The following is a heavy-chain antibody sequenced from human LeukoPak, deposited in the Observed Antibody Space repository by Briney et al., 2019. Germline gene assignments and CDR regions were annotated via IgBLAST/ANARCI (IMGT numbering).Heavy chain of an antibody. CDR1: AFTFSNAC. V-gene: IGHV3-15*01. Sequence: AGSLTLSCAASAFTFSNACMSRLPQAPGKGLKWVGRIKSKNNGGTTDYAGPVKGRFNISRDASTRTLYLSMRSLKTEDTAVYYCTTVAVAGDFYYYYYMDVWGKGTTVTVSS. D-gene: IGHD6-19*01. CDR3: TTVAVAGDFYYYYYMDV. CDR2: IKSKNNGGTT. J-gene: IGHJ6*03.